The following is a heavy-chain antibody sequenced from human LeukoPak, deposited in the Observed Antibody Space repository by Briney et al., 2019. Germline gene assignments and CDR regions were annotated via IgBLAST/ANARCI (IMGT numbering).Heavy chain of an antibody. Sequence: GGSLRLSCAGSGFTFCSYAMTWVRPAPGKGREWVSVISGSGDTTYYADSVKGRFTICSDNAKNTLYLQLNSLRPEDTALYYCTMDTFGPRDYWGQGALVTVSS. CDR3: TMDTFGPRDY. CDR2: ISGSGDTT. CDR1: GFTFCSYA. D-gene: IGHD5-18*01. V-gene: IGHV3-23*01. J-gene: IGHJ4*02.